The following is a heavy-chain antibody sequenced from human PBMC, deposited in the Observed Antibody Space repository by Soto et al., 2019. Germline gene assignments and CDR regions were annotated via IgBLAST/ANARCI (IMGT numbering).Heavy chain of an antibody. CDR1: GYSFTSYW. Sequence: GESLKISCKGSGYSFTSYWIGWVRQMPGKGLEWMGIIYPGDSDTRYSPSFQGQVTISADKSISTAYLQWSSLKASDTAMYYCAIPFGDTYYDILTGYSFAYWGQGTLVTVSS. D-gene: IGHD3-9*01. V-gene: IGHV5-51*01. J-gene: IGHJ4*02. CDR2: IYPGDSDT. CDR3: AIPFGDTYYDILTGYSFAY.